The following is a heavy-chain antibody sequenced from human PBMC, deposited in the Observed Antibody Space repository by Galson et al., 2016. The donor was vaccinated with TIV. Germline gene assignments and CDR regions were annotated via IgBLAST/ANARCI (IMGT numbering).Heavy chain of an antibody. CDR1: GFTFDDYA. CDR3: AKDISNWGGDSYGFNTFDI. D-gene: IGHD2-21*02. Sequence: SLRLSCAASGFTFDDYAMHWVRQAPGKGLEWVSSISWSGETNAYGESVKGRFTISRDNAKNSLNLQMNSLKPEDTALYYCAKDISNWGGDSYGFNTFDIWGQGTMVTVSS. J-gene: IGHJ3*02. CDR2: ISWSGETN. V-gene: IGHV3-9*01.